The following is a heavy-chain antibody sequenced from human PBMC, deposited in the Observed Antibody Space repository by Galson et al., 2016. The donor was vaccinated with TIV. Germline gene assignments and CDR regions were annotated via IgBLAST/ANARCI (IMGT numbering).Heavy chain of an antibody. CDR1: GFTFSSFA. J-gene: IGHJ5*01. D-gene: IGHD3-9*01. V-gene: IGHV3-23*01. CDR3: AKDTGSLPRNWFDS. CDR2: ISGSGGTT. Sequence: SLRLSCAASGFTFSSFAMSWVRQAPGKALEWVSGISGSGGTTFYADSVKGRFSISRDNSKNTVYLQMNSLRAEDTAVYYCAKDTGSLPRNWFDSWGQGTLVTVSS.